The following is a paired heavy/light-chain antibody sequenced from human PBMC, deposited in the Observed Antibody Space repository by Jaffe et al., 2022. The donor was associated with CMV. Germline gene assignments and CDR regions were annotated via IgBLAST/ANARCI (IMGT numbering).Light chain of an antibody. Sequence: IVMTQSPATLSVSPGERATLSCRASQSVSSKLAWYQQKPGQAPRLLIHGASTRATGIPARFSGSGSGTEFTLTISSLQSEDFAIYYCQQYNNWPSFGQGTKLEIK. V-gene: IGKV3-15*01. J-gene: IGKJ2*01. CDR3: QQYNNWPS. CDR1: QSVSSK. CDR2: GAS.
Heavy chain of an antibody. V-gene: IGHV4-39*01. CDR1: GGSISSSNYY. CDR3: ARLYDYGDYPSPSTALDI. J-gene: IGHJ3*02. Sequence: QLQLQESGPGVVKPSETLSLTCTVSGGSISSSNYYWGWIRQPPGKGLEWIGSIYYSGSTYYSPSLKSRVTISVDTSKNQFSLKLSSVTAADTAVYYCARLYDYGDYPSPSTALDIWGQGTMVTVSS. D-gene: IGHD4-17*01. CDR2: IYYSGST.